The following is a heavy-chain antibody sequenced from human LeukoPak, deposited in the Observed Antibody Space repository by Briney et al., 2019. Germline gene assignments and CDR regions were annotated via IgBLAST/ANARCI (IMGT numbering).Heavy chain of an antibody. J-gene: IGHJ4*02. D-gene: IGHD6-19*01. CDR3: ARDKVSTKGYSSGWSFDY. V-gene: IGHV3-30*04. Sequence: GGSLRLSCAASGFTFSSYAMHWVRQAPGKGLEWVAVTYNDGINKYYSDSVKGRLTISRDNSKNTLYLQMDSLRAEDTAVYYFARDKVSTKGYSSGWSFDYWGQGTLVTVSS. CDR1: GFTFSSYA. CDR2: TYNDGINK.